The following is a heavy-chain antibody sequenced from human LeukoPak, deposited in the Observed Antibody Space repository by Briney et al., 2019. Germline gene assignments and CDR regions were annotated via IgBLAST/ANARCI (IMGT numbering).Heavy chain of an antibody. V-gene: IGHV4-34*01. CDR3: ARDSGSSSWFDP. J-gene: IGHJ5*02. CDR2: ISHRGRT. CDR1: GGSLSDYY. D-gene: IGHD6-13*01. Sequence: SSETLSLTCAVYGGSLSDYYWSWIRQSPGKGLERIGEISHRGRTYYNLSLKSRVTISIDTSKNQFSLKLSSVTAADTAVYYCARDSGSSSWFDPWGQGTLVTVSS.